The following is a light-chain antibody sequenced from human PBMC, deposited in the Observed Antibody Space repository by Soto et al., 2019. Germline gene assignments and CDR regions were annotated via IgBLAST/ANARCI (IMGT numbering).Light chain of an antibody. J-gene: IGLJ2*01. CDR1: GSDVGSYNR. CDR2: EVT. CDR3: SSFTSSRTLV. Sequence: QSVLTQPPSVSGSPGQSVTISCTGTGSDVGSYNRVSWYQQPPGTAPKLMIYEVTNRPSGVPDRFSGSKSGNTASLTISGLQAEDEAYYFCSSFTSSRTLVFGGGTKLTVL. V-gene: IGLV2-18*02.